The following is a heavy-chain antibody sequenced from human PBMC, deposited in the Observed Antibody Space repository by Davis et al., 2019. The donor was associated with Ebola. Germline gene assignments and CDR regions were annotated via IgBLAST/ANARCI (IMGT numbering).Heavy chain of an antibody. CDR2: ISASEGHT. J-gene: IGHJ4*02. D-gene: IGHD2-15*01. CDR3: ARYCHYPHCSYFDC. Sequence: GESLKISCAASGFTFSNYDMSWVRQVPGKGLEWVSTISASEGHTHYSDSVKGRFTISRDNSKDTLYLQMNSLRAEDTATYYCARYCHYPHCSYFDCWGQGTMVAVSS. V-gene: IGHV3-23*01. CDR1: GFTFSNYD.